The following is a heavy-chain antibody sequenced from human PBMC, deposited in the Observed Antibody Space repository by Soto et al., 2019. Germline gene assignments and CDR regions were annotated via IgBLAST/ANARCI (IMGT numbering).Heavy chain of an antibody. CDR3: GRGPFITMIVVVFDY. CDR2: IVAYNGNT. CDR1: CYTFTSYG. D-gene: IGHD3-22*01. V-gene: IGHV1-18*04. Sequence: ASVKVSCSASCYTFTSYGISWVRQAPVQGLEWMGLIVAYNGNTSYAQKLQGRVTMTTDTSTIAAYMELGTLTSDDTGVFYCGRGPFITMIVVVFDYWGQGTLVTVSS. J-gene: IGHJ4*02.